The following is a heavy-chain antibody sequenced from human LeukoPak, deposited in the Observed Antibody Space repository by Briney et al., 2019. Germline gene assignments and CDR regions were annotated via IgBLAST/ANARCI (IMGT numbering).Heavy chain of an antibody. D-gene: IGHD3/OR15-3a*01. V-gene: IGHV3-23*01. CDR1: GFMFTNCV. CDR2: ISRTGTDT. Sequence: QSGGSLRLSCAASGFMFTNCVMTWVRRAPGKGLEWVSGISRTGTDTYYGDSVKGRFTISRDNSKNTLCLQMTSLGAEDTAVYYCAKGDFDFWTGYPDHYYNGLNVWGQGTTVTVSS. J-gene: IGHJ6*02. CDR3: AKGDFDFWTGYPDHYYNGLNV.